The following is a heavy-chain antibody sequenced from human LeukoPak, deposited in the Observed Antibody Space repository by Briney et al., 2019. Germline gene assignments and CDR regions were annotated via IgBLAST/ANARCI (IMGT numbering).Heavy chain of an antibody. Sequence: GGSLRLSFAASGFTFSSYGMHWVRQAPGKGLEWVAFIRYDGSNKYYADSVKGRFTISRDNSKNTLYLQMNSLRAEDTAVYYCAKDLGLVLRFLEWLFGFDYWGQGTLVTVSS. CDR2: IRYDGSNK. CDR3: AKDLGLVLRFLEWLFGFDY. V-gene: IGHV3-30*02. D-gene: IGHD3-3*01. CDR1: GFTFSSYG. J-gene: IGHJ4*02.